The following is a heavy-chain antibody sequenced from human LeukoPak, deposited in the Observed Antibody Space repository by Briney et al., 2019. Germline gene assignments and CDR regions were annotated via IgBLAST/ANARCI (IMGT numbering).Heavy chain of an antibody. CDR2: IYHSGST. D-gene: IGHD4-17*01. CDR3: ARVAYGAYYFDF. CDR1: GYSISSGYY. J-gene: IGHJ4*02. V-gene: IGHV4-38-2*02. Sequence: NPSETLSLTCTVSGYSISSGYYWGWIRQPPGKGLEWIGHIYHSGSTYYNPSLKSRVTISVDTSKNQFSLKLDSVTAADTAVYYCARVAYGAYYFDFWGQGTLVTVSS.